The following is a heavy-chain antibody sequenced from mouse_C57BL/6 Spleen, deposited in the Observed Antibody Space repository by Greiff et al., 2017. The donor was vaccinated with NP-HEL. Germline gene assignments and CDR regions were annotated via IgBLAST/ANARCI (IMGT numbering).Heavy chain of an antibody. V-gene: IGHV1-59*01. CDR3: AREGYYDWFAY. CDR2: IDPSDSYT. D-gene: IGHD2-4*01. CDR1: GYTFTSYW. Sequence: VQLQQPGAELVRPGTSVKLSCKASGYTFTSYWKHWVKQRPGQGLEWIGVIDPSDSYTNYNQKFKGKATLTVDTSSSTAYMQLSSLTSEDSAVYYCAREGYYDWFAYWGQGTLVTVSA. J-gene: IGHJ3*01.